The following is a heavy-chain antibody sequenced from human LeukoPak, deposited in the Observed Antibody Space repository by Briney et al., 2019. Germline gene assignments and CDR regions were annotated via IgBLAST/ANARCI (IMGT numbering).Heavy chain of an antibody. J-gene: IGHJ6*02. Sequence: GGSLRLSCAASGFAFSSYSMNWVRQAPGKGLEWVSSISRSSSYIYYADSVKGRFTISRDNAKNSLYLQMNSLRAEDTAVYYCASTGARYCSSTSCYTAKVRDYYYYYGMDVWGQGTTVTVSS. CDR1: GFAFSSYS. CDR3: ASTGARYCSSTSCYTAKVRDYYYYYGMDV. D-gene: IGHD2-2*02. CDR2: ISRSSSYI. V-gene: IGHV3-21*01.